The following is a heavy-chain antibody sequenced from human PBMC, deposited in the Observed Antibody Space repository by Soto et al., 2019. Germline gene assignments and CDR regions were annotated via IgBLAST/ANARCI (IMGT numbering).Heavy chain of an antibody. V-gene: IGHV3-33*01. CDR1: GFTFSSYG. CDR3: ARGPFGVVLGGFDP. Sequence: VQLVESGGGVVQPGRSLRLSCAASGFTFSSYGMHWVRQAPGKGLEWVAVIWYDGSNKYYADSVKGRFTISRDNSKNTLYLQMNSLRAEDTAVYYCARGPFGVVLGGFDPWGQGTLVTVSS. CDR2: IWYDGSNK. J-gene: IGHJ5*02. D-gene: IGHD3-3*01.